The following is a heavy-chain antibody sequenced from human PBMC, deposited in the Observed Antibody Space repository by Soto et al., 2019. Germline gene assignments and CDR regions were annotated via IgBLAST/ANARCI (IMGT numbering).Heavy chain of an antibody. CDR1: GGSINIYY. J-gene: IGHJ5*02. Sequence: SETLSLTCTVTGGSINIYYWSWIRQSAGKGLEWIGCVYTTESTNYNPSLKSRVTISVDTSRNQFSLSLRSVTAADTAVYYCTRDFNLIFDDFADMIWNFEPWGQGTLVTVAS. D-gene: IGHD3-3*01. V-gene: IGHV4-4*07. CDR2: VYTTEST. CDR3: TRDFNLIFDDFADMIWNFEP.